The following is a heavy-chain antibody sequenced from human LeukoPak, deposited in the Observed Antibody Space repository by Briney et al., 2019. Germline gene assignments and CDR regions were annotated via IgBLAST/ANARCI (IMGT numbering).Heavy chain of an antibody. CDR3: AAYCTNGVCHGGAFDI. Sequence: SETLSLTCTVSGGSISSGDYYWSWLRQPPGKGLEWIGYIYYSGRTYYNPSLKRRVTISVDTSKNQFSLKLSSVTAADTAVYYCAAYCTNGVCHGGAFDIWGQGTMVTVSS. V-gene: IGHV4-30-4*08. CDR2: IYYSGRT. CDR1: GGSISSGDYY. D-gene: IGHD2-8*01. J-gene: IGHJ3*02.